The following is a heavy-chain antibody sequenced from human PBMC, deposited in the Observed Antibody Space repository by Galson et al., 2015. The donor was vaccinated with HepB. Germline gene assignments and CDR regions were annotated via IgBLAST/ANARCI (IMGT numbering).Heavy chain of an antibody. Sequence: SVKVSCKASGYTFTGYYMHWVRQAPGQGLEWMGWINPNSGDTNYAQKFRGRVTVTRDTSTSTAYMDLSRLTSDDTALYYCARENLVITTFDYWGQGTLVTVSS. V-gene: IGHV1-2*02. CDR2: INPNSGDT. CDR3: ARENLVITTFDY. J-gene: IGHJ4*02. CDR1: GYTFTGYY. D-gene: IGHD3-22*01.